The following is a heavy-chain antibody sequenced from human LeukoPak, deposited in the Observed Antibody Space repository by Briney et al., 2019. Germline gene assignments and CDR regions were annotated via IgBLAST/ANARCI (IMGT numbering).Heavy chain of an antibody. V-gene: IGHV1-69*05. Sequence: SVKVSCKASGGTFSSYAISWVRQAPGQGLEWMGGIIPIFGTANYAQKFQGRVTITRDTSASTAYMELSSLRSEDTAVYYCARFLGGSYGMDVWGQGTTVTVSS. J-gene: IGHJ6*02. D-gene: IGHD1-26*01. CDR2: IIPIFGTA. CDR1: GGTFSSYA. CDR3: ARFLGGSYGMDV.